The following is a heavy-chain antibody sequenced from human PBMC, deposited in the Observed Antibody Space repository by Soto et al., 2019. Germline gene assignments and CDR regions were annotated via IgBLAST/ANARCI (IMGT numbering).Heavy chain of an antibody. CDR2: IYYSGST. D-gene: IGHD2-8*01. Sequence: PSETLSLTCTVSGGSISSYDWSWIRQPPGKGLEWIGNIYYSGSTNYNSSLKSRVTISVDRSKNQFSLNLSSVTAADTAVYYCARAGPGFCTNGVCWFDPWGQGTLVTVSS. CDR3: ARAGPGFCTNGVCWFDP. J-gene: IGHJ5*02. CDR1: GGSISSYD. V-gene: IGHV4-59*12.